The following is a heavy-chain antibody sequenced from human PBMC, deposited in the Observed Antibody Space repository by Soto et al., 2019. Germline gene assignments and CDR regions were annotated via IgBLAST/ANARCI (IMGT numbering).Heavy chain of an antibody. Sequence: QVQLVQSGAEVTKPGSSVKVSCKASGGTFSSYTISWVRQAPGQGLEWMGRIIPILGIANYAQKFQGRVTSTADKSTGTAYMELSSLRSEDTAVYYCASFSRSSSWYYWGQGTLVTVSS. CDR1: GGTFSSYT. CDR3: ASFSRSSSWYY. J-gene: IGHJ4*02. D-gene: IGHD6-13*01. V-gene: IGHV1-69*02. CDR2: IIPILGIA.